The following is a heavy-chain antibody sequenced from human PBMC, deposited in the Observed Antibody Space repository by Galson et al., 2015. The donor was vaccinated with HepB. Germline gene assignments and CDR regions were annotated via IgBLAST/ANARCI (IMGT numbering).Heavy chain of an antibody. V-gene: IGHV1-2*06. CDR1: GHTFTDYY. Sequence: CKASGHTFTDYYIHWVRQAPGQGLEWMGRINPKSGGTNFAQKFQGRVTMTRDTSISTAYMELSSLRSDDTAFYYCARGTHILVVVAANFDYWGQGTLVTVSS. D-gene: IGHD2-15*01. J-gene: IGHJ4*02. CDR2: INPKSGGT. CDR3: ARGTHILVVVAANFDY.